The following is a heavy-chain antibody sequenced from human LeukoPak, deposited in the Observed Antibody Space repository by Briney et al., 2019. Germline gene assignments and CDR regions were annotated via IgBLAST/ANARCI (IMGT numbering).Heavy chain of an antibody. CDR2: ISSNGGST. D-gene: IGHD2-2*01. Sequence: PGGSLRLSCSASGFTFSSYAMHWVRQAPGKGLEYVSAISSNGGSTYYADSVKGRFTISRDNAKNSLYPQMNSLRAEDTAVYYCARDGDIVVVPAAPYFDYWGQGTLVTVSS. CDR1: GFTFSSYA. CDR3: ARDGDIVVVPAAPYFDY. V-gene: IGHV3-64*04. J-gene: IGHJ4*02.